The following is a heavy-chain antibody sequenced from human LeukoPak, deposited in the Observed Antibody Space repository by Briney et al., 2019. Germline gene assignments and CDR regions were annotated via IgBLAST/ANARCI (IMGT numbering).Heavy chain of an antibody. D-gene: IGHD3-16*01. CDR2: ISYDGSNK. CDR3: ARDISSWDYGGFDY. CDR1: GFTFSSYA. V-gene: IGHV3-30-3*01. Sequence: GRSLRLSCAAAGFTFSSYAMHWVRQAPGKGLGWVAVISYDGSNKYYADSVKGRFTISRDNSKNTLYLQMNSLRAEDTAVYYCARDISSWDYGGFDYWGQGTLVTVSS. J-gene: IGHJ4*02.